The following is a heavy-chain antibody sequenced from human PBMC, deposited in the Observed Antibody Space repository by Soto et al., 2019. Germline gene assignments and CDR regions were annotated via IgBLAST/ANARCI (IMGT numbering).Heavy chain of an antibody. CDR3: GRAVDSAMVDNWIDP. D-gene: IGHD5-18*01. J-gene: IGHJ5*02. Sequence: QVQLQESGPGLVKPSETLSLTCAVSGDSVRSHYWSWIRQPPGKGLEWIGYISYTGGSNYNPALESRVTISLHTSKSQFSLTLTSLTAADTAVYYCGRAVDSAMVDNWIDPWGQGTLVTVSS. CDR2: ISYTGGS. V-gene: IGHV4-59*02. CDR1: GDSVRSHY.